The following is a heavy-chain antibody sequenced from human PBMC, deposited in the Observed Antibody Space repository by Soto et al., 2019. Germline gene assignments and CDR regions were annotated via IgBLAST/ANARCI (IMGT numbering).Heavy chain of an antibody. V-gene: IGHV3-30-3*01. CDR2: IAYDGGNK. D-gene: IGHD3-16*01. J-gene: IGHJ6*02. CDR1: GITVSNNA. CDR3: ARDSSIIRRGASGMDV. Sequence: SLRLSCAASGITVSNNAMHWVRQAPGKGLEWVAIIAYDGGNKHYADSVRGRFTISRDNSKSTLYLQMNSLRVEDTAVYYCARDSSIIRRGASGMDVWGQGTTVTVSS.